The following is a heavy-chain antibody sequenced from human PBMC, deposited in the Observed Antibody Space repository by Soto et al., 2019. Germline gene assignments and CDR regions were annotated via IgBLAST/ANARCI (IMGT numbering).Heavy chain of an antibody. Sequence: PSETLSLTCTVSGGSISSYYWSWIRQPPGKGLEWIGYIYYSGSTNYNPSLKSRVTISVDTSKNQFSLKLSSVTAADTAVYYCARAVTHDYYYYYMDVWGKGTTVTVSS. CDR3: ARAVTHDYYYYYMDV. D-gene: IGHD4-4*01. CDR1: GGSISSYY. V-gene: IGHV4-59*01. CDR2: IYYSGST. J-gene: IGHJ6*03.